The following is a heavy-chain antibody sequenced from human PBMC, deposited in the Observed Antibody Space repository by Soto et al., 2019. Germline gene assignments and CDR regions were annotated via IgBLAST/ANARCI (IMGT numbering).Heavy chain of an antibody. CDR1: GFTFTSYA. D-gene: IGHD5-12*01. CDR3: AKAGGGYEYYFDY. Sequence: EVQLLESGGGLVQPGGSLRLSCAASGFTFTSYAMTWVRQAPGKGLEWVSAISSSGSSTYYADSVKVRFTISRDNAKNALYLPMNGLRAEDTAVYSCAKAGGGYEYYFDYWGQGILVTASS. J-gene: IGHJ4*02. CDR2: ISSSGSST. V-gene: IGHV3-23*01.